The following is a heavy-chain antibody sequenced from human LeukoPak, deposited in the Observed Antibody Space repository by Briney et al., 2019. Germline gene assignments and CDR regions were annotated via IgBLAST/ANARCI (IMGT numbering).Heavy chain of an antibody. CDR2: INTDGRNT. CDR1: GFTFSTYW. CDR3: ARVGKSGSYYYFDY. V-gene: IGHV3-74*01. Sequence: GGSLRLSCAASGFTFSTYWMYWVRQAPGKGLVWVTRINTDGRNTGYADSVKGRFTISRDNAKNTLYLQMTILAAEDTAVYYCARVGKSGSYYYFDYWGQGTLVTVSS. J-gene: IGHJ4*02. D-gene: IGHD1-26*01.